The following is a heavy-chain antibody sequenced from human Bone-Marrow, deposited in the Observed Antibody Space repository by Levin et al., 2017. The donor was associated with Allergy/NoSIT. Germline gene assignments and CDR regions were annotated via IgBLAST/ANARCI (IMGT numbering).Heavy chain of an antibody. Sequence: GGSLRLSCAASGFTFSTYDMHWVRQATGKGLEWVSTIGTAGDTYYSGSVKGRFTISRENAKNSLYLQMNSLRAGDTAVYYCARGGAVAGTGEAFDSWGQGTMVTISS. CDR3: ARGGAVAGTGEAFDS. V-gene: IGHV3-13*01. CDR2: IGTAGDT. J-gene: IGHJ3*02. D-gene: IGHD6-19*01. CDR1: GFTFSTYD.